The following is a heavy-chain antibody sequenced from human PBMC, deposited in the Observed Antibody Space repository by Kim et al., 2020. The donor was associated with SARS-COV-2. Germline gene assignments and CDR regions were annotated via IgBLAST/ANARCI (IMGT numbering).Heavy chain of an antibody. CDR3: AAGHSGYAY. CDR1: GGSISSSSYY. J-gene: IGHJ4*02. Sequence: SETLSLTCTVSGGSISSSSYYWGWIRQPPGKGLEWIESIYYSGSTYYNPSLKSRVTISVDTSKNQFSLKLSSVTAADTAVYYCAAGHSGYAYWGQGTLVTVSS. D-gene: IGHD5-12*01. CDR2: IYYSGST. V-gene: IGHV4-39*01.